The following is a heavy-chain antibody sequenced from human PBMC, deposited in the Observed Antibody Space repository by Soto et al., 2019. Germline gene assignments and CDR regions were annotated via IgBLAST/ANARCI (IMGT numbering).Heavy chain of an antibody. V-gene: IGHV4-61*01. CDR3: ARECSSTSCYKRLDY. CDR2: IYYSGST. D-gene: IGHD2-2*02. CDR1: GGSVSSGSYY. J-gene: IGHJ4*02. Sequence: PSETLSLTCTVSGGSVSSGSYYWSWIRQPPGKGLEWIGYIYYSGSTNYNPSLKSRVTISVDTSKNQFSLKLSSVTAADTAVYYCARECSSTSCYKRLDYSGQGTLVPVSS.